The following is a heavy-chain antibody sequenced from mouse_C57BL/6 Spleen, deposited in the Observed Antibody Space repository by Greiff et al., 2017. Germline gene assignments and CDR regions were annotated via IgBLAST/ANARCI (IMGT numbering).Heavy chain of an antibody. CDR2: ISSGGSYT. CDR1: GFTFSSYG. D-gene: IGHD2-4*01. Sequence: EVQLKESGGDLVKPGGSLKLSCAASGFTFSSYGMSWVRQTPDKRLEWVATISSGGSYTYYPDSVKGRFTISRDNAKNTLYLQMSSLKSEDTAMYYCARPIYYDYDVGFAYWGQGTLVTVSA. J-gene: IGHJ3*01. V-gene: IGHV5-6*01. CDR3: ARPIYYDYDVGFAY.